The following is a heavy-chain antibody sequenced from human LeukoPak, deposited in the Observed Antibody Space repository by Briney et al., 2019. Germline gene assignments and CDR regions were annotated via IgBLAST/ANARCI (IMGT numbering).Heavy chain of an antibody. Sequence: PGGSLRLSCAASGFTFSSYGMPWVRQAPGKGLEWVSAISGSGGSTYYADSVKGRFTISRDNSKNSLYLQMNSLRTEDTALYYCAKGGQGYFYYFDYWGQGTLVTVSS. CDR1: GFTFSSYG. CDR2: ISGSGGST. V-gene: IGHV3-43*02. J-gene: IGHJ4*02. D-gene: IGHD1-26*01. CDR3: AKGGQGYFYYFDY.